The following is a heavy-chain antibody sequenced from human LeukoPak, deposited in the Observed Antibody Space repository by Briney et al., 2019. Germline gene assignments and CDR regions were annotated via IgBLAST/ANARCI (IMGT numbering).Heavy chain of an antibody. CDR3: AGDGCGWGFDF. D-gene: IGHD3-10*01. CDR2: IYTGGST. V-gene: IGHV3-66*01. CDR1: GLTVSSTY. Sequence: GGSLRLSCAASGLTVSSTYMSWVRQAPGKGLEWVSIIYTGGSTYYADSVKGRFTISRDNSNNTLYLQMNSLRAEDTAVYYCAGDGCGWGFDFWGQGTLVTVSS. J-gene: IGHJ4*02.